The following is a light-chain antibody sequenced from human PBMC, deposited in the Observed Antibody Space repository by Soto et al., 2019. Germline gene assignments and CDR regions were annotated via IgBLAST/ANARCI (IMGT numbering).Light chain of an antibody. CDR3: QQYGSSPPFT. V-gene: IGKV3-20*01. J-gene: IGKJ5*01. Sequence: EVVLTQSPDTLSLSPGGRATLSCRASQSVRNNYLAWYQVRPGRAPRLLIYDASTKATAIPDRISGGGSGTDFTLTITGLEPEDLAVYYCQQYGSSPPFTFGQGTRLEIK. CDR2: DAS. CDR1: QSVRNNY.